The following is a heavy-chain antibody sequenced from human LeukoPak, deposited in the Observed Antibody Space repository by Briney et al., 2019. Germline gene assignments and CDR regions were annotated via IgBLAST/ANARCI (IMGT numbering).Heavy chain of an antibody. CDR1: GFAFSSYA. CDR2: ISGSGGST. Sequence: GGPLRLSCAASGFAFSSYAMSWVRQAPGKGLEWVSAISGSGGSTYYADSVKGRFTISRDNSKNTLSLQMNSLRAEDTAVYYCAKAFDYDFWSGSSTGGDYWGQGTLVTVSS. J-gene: IGHJ4*02. D-gene: IGHD3-3*01. V-gene: IGHV3-23*01. CDR3: AKAFDYDFWSGSSTGGDY.